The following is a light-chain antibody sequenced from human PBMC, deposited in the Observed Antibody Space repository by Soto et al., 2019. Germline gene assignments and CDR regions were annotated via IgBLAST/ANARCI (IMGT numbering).Light chain of an antibody. J-gene: IGKJ1*01. V-gene: IGKV1-5*03. CDR2: KAS. CDR1: LSISNW. Sequence: DIQMTQSPSTLSASVGDRVTINCRASLSISNWLAWYQQKPGKAPKLLIYKASSLESGVPSRFSGSGSETEFTLSISSLQPDDFATYYCQQYNSYPWTFGQGTKVEIK. CDR3: QQYNSYPWT.